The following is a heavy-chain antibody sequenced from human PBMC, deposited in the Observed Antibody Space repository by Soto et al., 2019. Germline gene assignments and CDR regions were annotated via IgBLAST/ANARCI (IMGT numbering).Heavy chain of an antibody. D-gene: IGHD6-19*01. V-gene: IGHV4-34*01. CDR2: INHSGST. CDR3: ARSPRAVAGIHWFEP. J-gene: IGHJ5*02. Sequence: SETLSLTCVVYGASFSGYLWRWLRQPPGTVAEWNREINHSGSTDDNPAVERRLTGSGDKSKNQFSLKLAYETAADPGVYCMARSPRAVAGIHWFEPWGQGMLVPVSS. CDR1: GASFSGYL.